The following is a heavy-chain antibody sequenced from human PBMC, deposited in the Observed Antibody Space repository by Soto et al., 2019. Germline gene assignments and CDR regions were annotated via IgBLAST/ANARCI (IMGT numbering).Heavy chain of an antibody. Sequence: QVQLVESGGGVVPPGRSLRLSCAASGFTFSSYAMHWVRQAPGKGLEWVAVISYDGSNKYYADSVKGRFTISRDNSKNTLYLQLNSLRAEDTAVYYCARGIRWRTKPYWYFDLWGRGTLVTVSS. V-gene: IGHV3-30-3*01. CDR1: GFTFSSYA. CDR2: ISYDGSNK. J-gene: IGHJ2*01. CDR3: ARGIRWRTKPYWYFDL. D-gene: IGHD4-17*01.